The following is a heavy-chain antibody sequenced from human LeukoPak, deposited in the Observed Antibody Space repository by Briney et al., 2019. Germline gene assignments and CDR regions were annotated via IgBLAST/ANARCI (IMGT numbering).Heavy chain of an antibody. CDR3: AREYRTGS. CDR2: IRSNGDTT. CDR1: GFTFSSIA. V-gene: IGHV3-23*01. D-gene: IGHD6-19*01. J-gene: IGHJ5*02. Sequence: QAGGSLRLSCAASGFTFSSIAMTWVRQAPGKGLEWVSSIRSNGDTTYNADSVKGRFTISRDNAKNSLYLQMNSLRAEDTAVYYCAREYRTGSWGQGTLVTVSS.